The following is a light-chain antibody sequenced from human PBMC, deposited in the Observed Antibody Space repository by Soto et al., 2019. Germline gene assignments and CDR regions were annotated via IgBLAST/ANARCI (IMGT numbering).Light chain of an antibody. Sequence: EIVMTQSPATLSVSPGERVTLSCRASQSVSRNLAWYQQKPCQAPRLLIYGASTRATGVPARFSGSGSGTEFTLTISSLQSEDFAVYYCQHYNNWPPVYTFGQGTKLEIK. V-gene: IGKV3-15*01. CDR2: GAS. CDR3: QHYNNWPPVYT. CDR1: QSVSRN. J-gene: IGKJ2*01.